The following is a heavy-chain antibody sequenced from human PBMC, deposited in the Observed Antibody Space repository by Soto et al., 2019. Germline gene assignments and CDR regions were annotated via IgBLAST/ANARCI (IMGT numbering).Heavy chain of an antibody. J-gene: IGHJ6*02. V-gene: IGHV4-59*08. Sequence: PSETLSLTCTVSGGSISGYYWSWIRQPPGKGLEWIGYMYNTGSTVYNPSFKSRVTISVDTSKNQFSLELSSVTAADTAVYSCARHPGYCSGSNCYGYYTMDVWGQGTTVTVSS. CDR1: GGSISGYY. D-gene: IGHD2-2*01. CDR2: MYNTGST. CDR3: ARHPGYCSGSNCYGYYTMDV.